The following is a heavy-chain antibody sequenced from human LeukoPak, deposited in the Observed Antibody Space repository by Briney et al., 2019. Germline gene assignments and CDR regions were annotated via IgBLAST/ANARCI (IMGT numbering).Heavy chain of an antibody. D-gene: IGHD5-12*01. J-gene: IGHJ4*02. CDR2: ISWNSGSI. CDR1: GFTFDDYA. Sequence: DRSLRLPCAASGFTFDDYAMHCLRQAPGKGLEWVSGISWNSGSIGYADSVKGRFTISRDNAKNSVYLQMNSLRAEDMTLYYCAGQYSGYDKPFDYWGQGTLVTVSS. V-gene: IGHV3-9*03. CDR3: AGQYSGYDKPFDY.